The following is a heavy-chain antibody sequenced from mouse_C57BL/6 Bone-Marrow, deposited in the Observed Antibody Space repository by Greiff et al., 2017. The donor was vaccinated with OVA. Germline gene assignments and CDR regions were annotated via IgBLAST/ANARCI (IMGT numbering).Heavy chain of an antibody. Sequence: QVQLQQSGAELVRPGASVTLSCKASGYTFTDYEMHWVKQTPVHGLEWIGAIDPETGGTAYNQKFKGKAILTADKSSSTAYMELRSLTSEDSAVYYCPDYYGSKGGFAYWGQGTLVTVAA. CDR2: IDPETGGT. J-gene: IGHJ3*01. D-gene: IGHD1-1*01. CDR3: PDYYGSKGGFAY. CDR1: GYTFTDYE. V-gene: IGHV1-15*01.